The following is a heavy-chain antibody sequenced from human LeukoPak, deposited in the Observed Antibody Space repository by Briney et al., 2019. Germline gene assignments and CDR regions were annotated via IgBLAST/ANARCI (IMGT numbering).Heavy chain of an antibody. J-gene: IGHJ5*02. Sequence: GGSLRLSCAASGFTFSSYGMHWVRQAPGKGLEWVSSISSSSSYIYYADSVKGRFTISRDNAKNSLYLQMNSLRAEDTAVYYCARDPGYSSSGWFDPWGQGTLVTVSS. CDR2: ISSSSSYI. D-gene: IGHD6-13*01. V-gene: IGHV3-21*01. CDR3: ARDPGYSSSGWFDP. CDR1: GFTFSSYG.